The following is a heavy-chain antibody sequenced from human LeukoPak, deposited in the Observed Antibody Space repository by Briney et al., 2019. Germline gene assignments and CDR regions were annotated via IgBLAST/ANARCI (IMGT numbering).Heavy chain of an antibody. D-gene: IGHD7-27*01. J-gene: IGHJ4*02. CDR2: IYYSGST. CDR1: GDSVSSGSYY. Sequence: SETLSLTCTVSGDSVSSGSYYWSWIRQSPGKGLEWIGYIYYSGSTNYNPSLKSRVTISVDTSKNQFSLKLSSVTAADTAVYYCARTTPNWGIFDYWGQGTLVTVSS. CDR3: ARTTPNWGIFDY. V-gene: IGHV4-61*01.